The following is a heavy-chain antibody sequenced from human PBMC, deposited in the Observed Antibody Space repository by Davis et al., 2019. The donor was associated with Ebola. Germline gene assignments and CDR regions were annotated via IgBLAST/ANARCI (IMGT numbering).Heavy chain of an antibody. D-gene: IGHD1-26*01. V-gene: IGHV3-23*01. CDR2: GTSADT. Sequence: GESLKISCAASGFIFSTYVMSWVRQAPGKGLEWVSTYGTSADTYYADSVKGRFTIYRDNSKNTLCLQMNGLRVEDTAIYYCAKDTSNIWFDIWGQGTMVTVSS. J-gene: IGHJ3*02. CDR3: AKDTSNIWFDI. CDR1: GFIFSTYV.